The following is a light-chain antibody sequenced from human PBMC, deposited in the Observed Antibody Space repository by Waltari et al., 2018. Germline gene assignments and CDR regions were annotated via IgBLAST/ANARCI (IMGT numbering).Light chain of an antibody. CDR2: RTD. CDR3: ASWDDSLNGHWV. V-gene: IGLV1-44*01. J-gene: IGLJ3*02. CDR1: ASNIGGNL. Sequence: QSVLTQPPSASGTPGQRVTISCSGSASNIGGNLVNWYQQLPGKAPKLLIYRTDQRPSGVLDRFSGSKSGTSASLAISGLQSEDEADYYYASWDDSLNGHWVFGGGTKVTVL.